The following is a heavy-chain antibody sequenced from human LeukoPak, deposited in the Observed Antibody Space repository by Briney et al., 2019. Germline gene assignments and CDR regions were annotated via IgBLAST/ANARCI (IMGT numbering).Heavy chain of an antibody. J-gene: IGHJ4*02. D-gene: IGHD3-22*01. CDR2: IYHSGST. CDR1: GVSISSGGYS. Sequence: SETLSLTCAVSGVSISSGGYSWSWIRQPPGKGLEWIGYIYHSGSTYYNPSLKSRVAISVDRSKNQFSLKLSSVTAADTAVYYCARQWDYYDSSGYYGYYFDYWGQGTLVTVSS. V-gene: IGHV4-30-2*01. CDR3: ARQWDYYDSSGYYGYYFDY.